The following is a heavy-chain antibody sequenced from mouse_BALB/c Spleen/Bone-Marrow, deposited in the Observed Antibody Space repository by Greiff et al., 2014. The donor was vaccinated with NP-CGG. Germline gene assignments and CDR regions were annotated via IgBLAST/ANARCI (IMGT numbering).Heavy chain of an antibody. CDR2: ISSGVGST. CDR3: ARRVGRGGFAY. Sequence: EVNLVESGGGLVKPGGSLKLACAASGFAFTSYDMSWVRQTPEKRLEWVAYISSGVGSTYYPDTVKGRFTIFRDNAKNTLYLQMSSLKSEDTAMFYCARRVGRGGFAYWGQGTLVTVSA. V-gene: IGHV5-12-1*01. CDR1: GFAFTSYD. J-gene: IGHJ3*01.